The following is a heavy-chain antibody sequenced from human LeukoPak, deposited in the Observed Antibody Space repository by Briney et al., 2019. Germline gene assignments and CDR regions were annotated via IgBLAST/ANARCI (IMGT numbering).Heavy chain of an antibody. CDR2: KNPNSGNS. CDR1: GYTFTNYD. Sequence: VSVKVSCKASGYTFTNYDINWVGQATGQGLEWMGYKNPNSGNSAYAKKFQGRVTITTDASITTTYIELNGLTSEDTALSYFAREGLDYWGQGTLVTASS. V-gene: IGHV1-8*01. J-gene: IGHJ4*02. CDR3: AREGLDY.